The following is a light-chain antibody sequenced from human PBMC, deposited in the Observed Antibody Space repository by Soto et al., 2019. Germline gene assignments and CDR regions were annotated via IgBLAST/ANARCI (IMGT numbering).Light chain of an antibody. CDR1: SSDIGGYNY. Sequence: QSALTQPASVSGSTGQSITISCTGTSSDIGGYNYVSWYQQHPGKAPKLMIYDVSHRPSGVSNRFSGSKSGNTASLTISGLQAEDEADYYCSSYTSSSTDVVFGGGTKLTVL. V-gene: IGLV2-14*01. CDR3: SSYTSSSTDVV. CDR2: DVS. J-gene: IGLJ2*01.